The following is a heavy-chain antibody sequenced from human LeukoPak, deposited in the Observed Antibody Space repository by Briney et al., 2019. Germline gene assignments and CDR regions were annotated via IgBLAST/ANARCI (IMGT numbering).Heavy chain of an antibody. CDR1: GFTFNIYA. J-gene: IGHJ4*02. CDR2: ISGSGGTT. Sequence: GGSLRLSCAASGFTFNIYAMNWVRQPPGKGLDWVSSISGSGGTTNYADSVKGRFTISRDNSKNTMYLQMHSLRAEDTALYYCASGPPFLKYFEYWGQGTLVTVSS. CDR3: ASGPPFLKYFEY. D-gene: IGHD3-3*01. V-gene: IGHV3-23*01.